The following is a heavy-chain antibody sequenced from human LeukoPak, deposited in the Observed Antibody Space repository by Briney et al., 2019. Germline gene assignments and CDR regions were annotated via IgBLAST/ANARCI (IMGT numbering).Heavy chain of an antibody. J-gene: IGHJ5*02. CDR3: AGGPTNYCTNGVCYTRDWAHNWFDP. Sequence: PSETLSLTCAVYGGSFSGYYWSWIRQPPGKGLEWIGEINHSGSTNYNPSLKSRVTISVDTSKNQFSLKLSSVTAADTAVYYCAGGPTNYCTNGVCYTRDWAHNWFDPWGQGTLVTVSS. CDR2: INHSGST. V-gene: IGHV4-34*01. CDR1: GGSFSGYY. D-gene: IGHD2-8*01.